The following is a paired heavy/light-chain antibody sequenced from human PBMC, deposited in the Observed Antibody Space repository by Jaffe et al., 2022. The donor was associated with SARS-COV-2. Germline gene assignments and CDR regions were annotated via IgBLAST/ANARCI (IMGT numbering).Light chain of an antibody. V-gene: IGLV2-14*01. CDR2: EVS. J-gene: IGLJ1*01. Sequence: QSALTQPASVSGSPGQSITISCTGTSSDVGGYNYVSWYQHHPGKAPKLIIYEVSNRPSGVSNRFSGSKSGNTASLSISGLQAEDEADYYCSSYTTSSPCVFGTGTQVIVL. CDR1: SSDVGGYNY. CDR3: SSYTTSSPCV.
Heavy chain of an antibody. Sequence: EVQLLEFGGGLVQSGGSLRLSCAASGFTFTSYGMTWVRQAPGKGLEWVSSISVSGGSPYYADSVRGRFTISRDNSKNTLYLQMNSLRAEDTAVYYCAKDYCSGSGCYVGPEHWGQGTLVTVSS. CDR3: AKDYCSGSGCYVGPEH. D-gene: IGHD2-2*01. CDR1: GFTFTSYG. CDR2: ISVSGGSP. V-gene: IGHV3-23*01. J-gene: IGHJ4*02.